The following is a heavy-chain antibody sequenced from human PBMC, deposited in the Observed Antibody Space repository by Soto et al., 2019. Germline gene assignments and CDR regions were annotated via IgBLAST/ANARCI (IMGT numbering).Heavy chain of an antibody. CDR3: AMGTRVVTTGY. J-gene: IGHJ4*02. D-gene: IGHD2-21*02. V-gene: IGHV4-31*02. CDR1: GGSIRSGGYY. CDR2: IDYSGST. Sequence: QVQLQESGPGLVKPSQTLSLTCSVSGGSIRSGGYYWSWVRQHPGKGLEWIGYIDYSGSTYYHPSLRSRITISADPSKNPFSLRLSSMTAADTAVYYCAMGTRVVTTGYWGQGNLVIVSS.